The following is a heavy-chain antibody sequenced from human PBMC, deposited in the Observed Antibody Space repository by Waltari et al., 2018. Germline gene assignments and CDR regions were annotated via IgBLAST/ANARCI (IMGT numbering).Heavy chain of an antibody. J-gene: IGHJ4*02. CDR1: GYTFTGYY. CDR3: ASGDFWSGYPFDY. Sequence: QVQLVQSGAEVKKPGASVKVSCKASGYTFTGYYMHWVRKAPGQGLEWKGWSNPNSGGTNYAQKFQGRVTMTRETSISTAYMELSRLGSDDTAVYYCASGDFWSGYPFDYWGQGTLVTVSS. V-gene: IGHV1-2*02. CDR2: SNPNSGGT. D-gene: IGHD3-3*01.